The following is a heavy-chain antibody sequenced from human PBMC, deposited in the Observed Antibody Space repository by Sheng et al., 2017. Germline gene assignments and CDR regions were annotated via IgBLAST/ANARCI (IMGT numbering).Heavy chain of an antibody. D-gene: IGHD2-8*02. V-gene: IGHV3-48*03. CDR3: ARYWHFDY. CDR1: GFTFSSYE. CDR2: ISSSGSTI. J-gene: IGHJ4*02. Sequence: EVQLVESGGGLVQPGGSLRLSCAASGFTFSSYEMNWVRQAPGKGLEWLSYISSSGSTIYYADSVKGRFTISRDNARNSLYLQMNSLRAEDTTVYYCARYWHFDYWGQGTLVTVPS.